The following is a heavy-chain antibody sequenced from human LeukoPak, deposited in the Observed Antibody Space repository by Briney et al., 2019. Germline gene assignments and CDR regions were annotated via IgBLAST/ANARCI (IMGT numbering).Heavy chain of an antibody. CDR1: GFTFRDYY. J-gene: IGHJ4*02. CDR3: ARGVDCSSTSCSIPDY. Sequence: GGSLRLACAASGFTFRDYYMSWIRQAPGKGLEWVSYISSSGSTIYYADSVKGRFTISRDNAKNSLCLQMNSLRAEDTAVYYCARGVDCSSTSCSIPDYWGQGTLVTVSS. CDR2: ISSSGSTI. D-gene: IGHD2-2*01. V-gene: IGHV3-11*01.